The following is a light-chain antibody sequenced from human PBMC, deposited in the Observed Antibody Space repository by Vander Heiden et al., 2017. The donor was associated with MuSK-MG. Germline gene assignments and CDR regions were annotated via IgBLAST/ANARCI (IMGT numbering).Light chain of an antibody. CDR3: QQSYSTPIT. Sequence: IQMTQSPSSLSASVGDRVTITCRASQSISSSLNWYQQKPGKAPKLLIYAASTLQTGVPSRFSGSGSGTDFTLTISSLQPEDFATYYCQQSYSTPITFGQGTRLDIE. CDR1: QSISSS. CDR2: AAS. J-gene: IGKJ5*01. V-gene: IGKV1-39*01.